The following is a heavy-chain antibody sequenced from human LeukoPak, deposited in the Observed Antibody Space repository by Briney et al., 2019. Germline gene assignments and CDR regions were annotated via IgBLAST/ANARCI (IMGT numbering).Heavy chain of an antibody. V-gene: IGHV5-51*01. CDR3: ARQGSQRPGFRYFDL. CDR2: IYPGDSDT. CDR1: GYSFTSYW. J-gene: IGHJ2*01. Sequence: GESLKISCKGSGYSFTSYWIGWVRQMPGKGLEWMGIIYPGDSDTRYSPSFQGQVTISADKSISSAYLQWSSLKASDTAMYYCARQGSQRPGFRYFDLWGRGTLVTVSS. D-gene: IGHD2-2*01.